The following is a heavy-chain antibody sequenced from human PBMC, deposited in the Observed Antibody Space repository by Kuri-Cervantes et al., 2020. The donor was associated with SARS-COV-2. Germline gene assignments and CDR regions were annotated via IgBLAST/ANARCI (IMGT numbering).Heavy chain of an antibody. CDR1: GFTFSSYS. Sequence: GGSLRLSCAASGFTFSSYSMNWVRQAPGKGLVWVSRINSDGSVTSYPDSVKGRFTISRDNSKNTLYLQMNSLRAEDTAVYYCAKDVINGGQWLVGGFDYWGQGTLVTVSS. J-gene: IGHJ4*02. V-gene: IGHV3-74*01. CDR3: AKDVINGGQWLVGGFDY. D-gene: IGHD6-19*01. CDR2: INSDGSVT.